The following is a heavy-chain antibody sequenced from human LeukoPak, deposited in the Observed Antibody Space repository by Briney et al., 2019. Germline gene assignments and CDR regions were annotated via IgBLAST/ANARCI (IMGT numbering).Heavy chain of an antibody. CDR3: ARVSWFPGASYYYMDV. J-gene: IGHJ6*03. D-gene: IGHD3-9*01. V-gene: IGHV4-59*01. Sequence: SETLSLTCTVSGGSISSYYWSWIRQPPGKGLEWIGYIYYSGTTNYNPSLKSRVTISVDTSKNQFSLKLSSVTAADTAVYYCARVSWFPGASYYYMDVWGKGTTVTVSS. CDR1: GGSISSYY. CDR2: IYYSGTT.